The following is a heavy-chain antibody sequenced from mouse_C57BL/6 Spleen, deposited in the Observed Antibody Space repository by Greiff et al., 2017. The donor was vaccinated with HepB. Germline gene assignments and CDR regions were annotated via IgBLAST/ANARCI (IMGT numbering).Heavy chain of an antibody. CDR3: ARSHYYGSSHWYFDV. Sequence: VQLQQSGPELVKPGDSVKISCKASGYSFTGYFMNWVMQSHGKSLEWIGRINPYNGDTFYNQKFKGKATLTVDKSSSTAHMELRSLTSEDSAVYYCARSHYYGSSHWYFDVWGTGTTVTVSS. CDR1: GYSFTGYF. D-gene: IGHD1-1*01. CDR2: INPYNGDT. V-gene: IGHV1-20*01. J-gene: IGHJ1*03.